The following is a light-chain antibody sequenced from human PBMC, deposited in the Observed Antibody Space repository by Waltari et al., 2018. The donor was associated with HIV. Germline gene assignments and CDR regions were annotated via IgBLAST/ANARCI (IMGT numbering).Light chain of an antibody. J-gene: IGLJ2*01. Sequence: QSVLTQPPSVSAGPRQRVIISCSGSSSNVGNNDVNWYQQLPGKAPKLLIYYADIVPSGVAERFSGSKSGNSASLAIRGLRSEDEADYYCATWDTKVNAVAFGGGTKLTVL. CDR3: ATWDTKVNAVA. V-gene: IGLV1-36*01. CDR1: SSNVGNND. CDR2: YAD.